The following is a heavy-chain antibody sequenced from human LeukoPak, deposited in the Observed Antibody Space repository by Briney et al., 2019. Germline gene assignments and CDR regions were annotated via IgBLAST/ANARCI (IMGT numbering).Heavy chain of an antibody. CDR1: GGSISSGGYS. V-gene: IGHV4-30-2*01. Sequence: SETLSITCAVSGGSISSGGYSWSWIRQPPGKGLEWIGYIYHSGSTYYNPSLKSRVTISVDRSKNQFSLKLSSVTAADTAVYYCARGGYYDYVWGSYRRIIDAFDIWGQGTMVTVSS. CDR3: ARGGYYDYVWGSYRRIIDAFDI. J-gene: IGHJ3*02. D-gene: IGHD3-16*02. CDR2: IYHSGST.